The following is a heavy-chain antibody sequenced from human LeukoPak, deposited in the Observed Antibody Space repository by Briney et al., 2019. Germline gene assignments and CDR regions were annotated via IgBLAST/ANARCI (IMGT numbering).Heavy chain of an antibody. V-gene: IGHV1-2*02. J-gene: IGHJ5*02. Sequence: ASVKVSCKASGYTFTGYYMHWVRQAPGQGLEWMGWINPNSGGTNYAQKFQGRVTMTRDTSISTAYMELSRLRSDDTAVYYCARDRPTVTTFFLGWFDPWGQGSLVSVSS. CDR1: GYTFTGYY. CDR2: INPNSGGT. CDR3: ARDRPTVTTFFLGWFDP. D-gene: IGHD4-11*01.